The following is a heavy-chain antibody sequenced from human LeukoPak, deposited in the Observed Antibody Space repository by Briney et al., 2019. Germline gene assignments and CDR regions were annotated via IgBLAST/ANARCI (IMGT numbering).Heavy chain of an antibody. Sequence: GGSLRLSCAASGFTFNSHAMTWVRQAPGKGLEWVSGISGSGGSTYCADSVKGRFTISRDNSKNTLYLQMNSLRAEDTAVYYCAKWVFSGFDYWGQGTLVTVSS. V-gene: IGHV3-23*01. J-gene: IGHJ4*02. CDR2: ISGSGGST. D-gene: IGHD1-14*01. CDR3: AKWVFSGFDY. CDR1: GFTFNSHA.